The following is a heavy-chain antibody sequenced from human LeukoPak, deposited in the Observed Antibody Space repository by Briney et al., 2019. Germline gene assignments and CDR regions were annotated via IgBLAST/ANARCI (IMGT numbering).Heavy chain of an antibody. D-gene: IGHD6-6*01. CDR2: VYNDGSTT. CDR3: ARESGSSRFFDY. J-gene: IGHJ4*02. Sequence: PGGSLRLSCAASGFTFDNYAMHWVRQAPGEGLVWVSRVYNDGSTTNYADSVKGRFTISRDNAKNTLYLQMNSLRAEDMAVYYCARESGSSRFFDYWGQGTLVTVSS. CDR1: GFTFDNYA. V-gene: IGHV3-74*01.